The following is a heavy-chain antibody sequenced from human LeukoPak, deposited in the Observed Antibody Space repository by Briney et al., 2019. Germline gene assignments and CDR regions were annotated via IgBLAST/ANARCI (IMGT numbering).Heavy chain of an antibody. Sequence: SETLSLTCAVYGGSFSGYYCSWIRQPPGKGLEGIGESNHSGSTNYNPSLTSRVTISVDTSTNQFSLKLSSVTAADPAVYYCARVISPSLASSWYRNYYYGMDVWGQGTTVTVSS. CDR3: ARVISPSLASSWYRNYYYGMDV. D-gene: IGHD6-13*01. CDR2: SNHSGST. CDR1: GGSFSGYY. V-gene: IGHV4-34*01. J-gene: IGHJ6*02.